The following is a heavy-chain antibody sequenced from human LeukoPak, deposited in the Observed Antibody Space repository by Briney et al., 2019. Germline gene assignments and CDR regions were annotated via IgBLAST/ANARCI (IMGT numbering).Heavy chain of an antibody. CDR2: ISYDGSNK. Sequence: GGSLRLSCAASGFTFSSYGMHWVRQAPGKGLEWVAVISYDGSNKYYADSVKGRFTISRDNSKNTLYLQMNSLRSEDTAVYYCARAPFLGVRYFDWLLQRVYYMDVWGKGTTVTISS. CDR1: GFTFSSYG. D-gene: IGHD3-9*01. J-gene: IGHJ6*03. CDR3: ARAPFLGVRYFDWLLQRVYYMDV. V-gene: IGHV3-30*19.